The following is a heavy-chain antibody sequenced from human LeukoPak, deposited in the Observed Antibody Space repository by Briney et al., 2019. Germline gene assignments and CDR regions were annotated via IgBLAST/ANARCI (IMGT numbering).Heavy chain of an antibody. CDR2: LTGDGGT. Sequence: GGSLRLSCAASGFTFTNYAMSWVRQAPGKGLEWVSVLTGDGGTYYADSVKGRFTNSRDDSKNTLFLQMNSLRAEDTAVYFCAKDRYSSGWSQDYWGQGTLVTVSS. CDR3: AKDRYSSGWSQDY. CDR1: GFTFTNYA. V-gene: IGHV3-23*01. J-gene: IGHJ4*02. D-gene: IGHD6-19*01.